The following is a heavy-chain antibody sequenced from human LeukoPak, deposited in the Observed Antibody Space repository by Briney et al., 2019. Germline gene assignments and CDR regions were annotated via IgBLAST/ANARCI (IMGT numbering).Heavy chain of an antibody. J-gene: IGHJ4*02. Sequence: ASLKVSCKASGYTFTGYYMHWVRQAPGQGLEWMGWINPNSGGTNYAQKFQGRVTMTRDTSISTAYMELSRLRSDDMAMYYCARDFYGLSSGWYSPLGYWGQGTLVTVSS. CDR2: INPNSGGT. V-gene: IGHV1-2*02. D-gene: IGHD6-19*01. CDR1: GYTFTGYY. CDR3: ARDFYGLSSGWYSPLGY.